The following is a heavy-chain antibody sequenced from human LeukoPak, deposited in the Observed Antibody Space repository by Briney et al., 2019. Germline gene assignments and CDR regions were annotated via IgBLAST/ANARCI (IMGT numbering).Heavy chain of an antibody. CDR3: AKGPLEGYSNSWRGDY. V-gene: IGHV3-23*01. J-gene: IGHJ4*02. CDR2: ISGSGDYT. CDR1: GFTFSSYA. Sequence: PGGSLRLSCVVSGFTFSSYAMSWVRQAPGKGLERVSAISGSGDYTYYADSVKGRFTISRDNSKNTLYLQMDSLRAEDTAIYYCAKGPLEGYSNSWRGDYWGQGTLVTVSS. D-gene: IGHD6-13*01.